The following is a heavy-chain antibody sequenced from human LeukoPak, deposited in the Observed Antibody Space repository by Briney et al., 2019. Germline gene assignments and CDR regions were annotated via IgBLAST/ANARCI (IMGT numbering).Heavy chain of an antibody. CDR2: INPIGGTT. D-gene: IGHD6-6*01. J-gene: IGHJ4*02. CDR1: GYTFTSYY. CDR3: ARGKYSSSFDY. Sequence: ASVKVSCKASGYTFTSYYIHWVRQAPGQGLEWMGIINPIGGTTDYAQKFQGRVTITADESTTTAYMELSSLRSEDTAVYYCARGKYSSSFDYWGQGTLVTVSS. V-gene: IGHV1-46*01.